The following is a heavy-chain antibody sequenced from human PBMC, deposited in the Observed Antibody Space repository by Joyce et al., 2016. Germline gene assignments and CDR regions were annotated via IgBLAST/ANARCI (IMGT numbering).Heavy chain of an antibody. CDR1: GVTFTGSY. Sequence: QVQLVPSGTEVKKPGASVTVACKASGVTFTGSYMHWVRQAPGQGLGRRGWIKIENGDTHYTQNFQGRVTMTRDTSINTAYMEVTRLRSDDTAFYYCAREGLPHGGFDYWGLGTLVTVSS. V-gene: IGHV1-2*02. CDR2: IKIENGDT. J-gene: IGHJ4*02. CDR3: AREGLPHGGFDY.